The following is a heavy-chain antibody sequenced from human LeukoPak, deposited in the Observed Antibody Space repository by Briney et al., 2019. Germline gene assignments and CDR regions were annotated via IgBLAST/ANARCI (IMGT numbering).Heavy chain of an antibody. J-gene: IGHJ4*02. D-gene: IGHD6-13*01. V-gene: IGHV4-59*08. CDR1: GGSISSSY. CDR2: VYSSGST. Sequence: SETLSLTCTVSGGSISSSYWTWIRQPPGKGLEWIGNVYSSGSTNYNPSLMSRITISVDTSKNQFSLKLSSVTAADTAVYYCAKQSGVYSSSWIDYWGQGALVTVSS. CDR3: AKQSGVYSSSWIDY.